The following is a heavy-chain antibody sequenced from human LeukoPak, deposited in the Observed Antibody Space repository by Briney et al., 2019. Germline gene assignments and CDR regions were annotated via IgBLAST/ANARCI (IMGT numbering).Heavy chain of an antibody. V-gene: IGHV4-4*07. CDR1: GGSISSYY. Sequence: PSETLSLTCTVSGGSISSYYWSWIRQPAGKGLEWIGRIYTSGSTNYNPSLKSRVTMSVDTSKNQFSLKLSSVTAADTAAYYCASSIAVAGTDYWGQGTLVTVSS. D-gene: IGHD6-19*01. CDR2: IYTSGST. J-gene: IGHJ4*02. CDR3: ASSIAVAGTDY.